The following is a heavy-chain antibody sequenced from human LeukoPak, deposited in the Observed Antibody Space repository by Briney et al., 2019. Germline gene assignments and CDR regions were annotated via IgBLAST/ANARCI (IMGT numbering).Heavy chain of an antibody. CDR3: AREGVAVARGYYYYMDV. J-gene: IGHJ6*03. CDR1: GYTFTSYY. CDR2: INPSGGST. D-gene: IGHD6-19*01. V-gene: IGHV1-46*03. Sequence: ASAKVSCKASGYTFTSYYMHWVRQAPGQGLEWMGIINPSGGSTSYAQKFQGRVTMTRDTSTSTVYMELSSLRSEDTAVYYCAREGVAVARGYYYYMDVWGKGTTVTVSS.